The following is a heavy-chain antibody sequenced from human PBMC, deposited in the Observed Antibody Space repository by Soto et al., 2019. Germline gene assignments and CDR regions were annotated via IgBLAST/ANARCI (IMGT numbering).Heavy chain of an antibody. D-gene: IGHD3-16*01. CDR2: IRSKAYGGTT. Sequence: TLRRSCTASGFTLGDYAISWVRQAPGKGQEQAGYIRSKAYGGTTEYAASVKGRFSISREDTKSTAYLQINSLKTEDTAVYYCTSPPWGGFRKRTYYCGMDVWGQGTTVIVSS. CDR3: TSPPWGGFRKRTYYCGMDV. V-gene: IGHV3-49*04. CDR1: GFTLGDYA. J-gene: IGHJ6*01.